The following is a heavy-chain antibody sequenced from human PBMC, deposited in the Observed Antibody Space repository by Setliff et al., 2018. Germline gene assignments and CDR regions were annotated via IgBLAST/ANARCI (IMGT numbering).Heavy chain of an antibody. J-gene: IGHJ4*02. CDR2: IDPSGNT. Sequence: ETLSLTCTVSGGSISSYYWSWIRQPAGRGLEWIGHIDPSGNTNYQPSLKSRVTISGDTSKNQFSLKLTSVTAADTAVYYCARSLGSGSYYNSRPFYSDYWGQGTLVTVSS. V-gene: IGHV4-4*07. CDR3: ARSLGSGSYYNSRPFYSDY. CDR1: GGSISSYY. D-gene: IGHD3-10*01.